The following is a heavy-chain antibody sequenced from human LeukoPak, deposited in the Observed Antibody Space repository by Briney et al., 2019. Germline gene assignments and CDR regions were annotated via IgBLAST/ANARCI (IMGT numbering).Heavy chain of an antibody. CDR3: AREGVAEDTAMVTYSFDY. Sequence: GGSLTLYCAASGFTFSSYAMHWLRQAPGKGLESAALISYDGSNKYYADSVKGRFTISRDNSKNTLYLQMNSLRAEDTAVYYCAREGVAEDTAMVTYSFDYWGQGTLVTVSS. CDR2: ISYDGSNK. V-gene: IGHV3-30-3*01. D-gene: IGHD5-18*01. J-gene: IGHJ4*02. CDR1: GFTFSSYA.